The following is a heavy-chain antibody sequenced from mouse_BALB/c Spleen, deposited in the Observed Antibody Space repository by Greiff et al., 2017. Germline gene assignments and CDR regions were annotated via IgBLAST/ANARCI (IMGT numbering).Heavy chain of an antibody. D-gene: IGHD2-14*01. CDR3: ARGYDFSPIAY. Sequence: EVKVVDSGGGLVKPGGSLTLSCAASGFTFSSYAMSWVRQTPEKRLEWVASISSGGSTYYPDSVKGRFTISRDNARNILYLQMSSLRSEDTAMYYCARGYDFSPIAYWGQGTLVTVSA. CDR1: GFTFSSYA. V-gene: IGHV5-6-5*01. CDR2: ISSGGST. J-gene: IGHJ3*01.